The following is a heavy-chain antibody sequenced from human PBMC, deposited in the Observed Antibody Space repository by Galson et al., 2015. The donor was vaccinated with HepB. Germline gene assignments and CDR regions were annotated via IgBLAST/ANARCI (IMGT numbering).Heavy chain of an antibody. V-gene: IGHV3-48*02. CDR2: VSSSGSSM. J-gene: IGHJ4*02. D-gene: IGHD6-13*01. CDR3: AKGHGSGSWLVDY. CDR1: GFSFSSYT. Sequence: SLRLSCAASGFSFSSYTMNWIRQTPGKGLEWVSWVSSSGSSMDSADSVKGRFTISRDNAKNALYLQMNNLRDEDTAVYYCAKGHGSGSWLVDYWGQGTPVTVSS.